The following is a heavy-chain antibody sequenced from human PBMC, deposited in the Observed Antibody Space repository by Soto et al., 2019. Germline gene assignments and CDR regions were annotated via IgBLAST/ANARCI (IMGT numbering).Heavy chain of an antibody. D-gene: IGHD4-17*01. CDR3: APFTLHVYGHYHPGTWHVFDS. V-gene: IGHV2-5*02. Sequence: QITLKESGPSPVKPTQTLTVTCTFSGFSLSNSGVGVAWIRQPPGKALEWLALIYGDNDKRYSPSLKTRLTITKDTTKTQAVLTMTNIDPVATATYDCAPFTLHVYGHYHPGTWHVFDSWGHGTLVTVSS. J-gene: IGHJ4*01. CDR1: GFSLSNSGVG. CDR2: IYGDNDK.